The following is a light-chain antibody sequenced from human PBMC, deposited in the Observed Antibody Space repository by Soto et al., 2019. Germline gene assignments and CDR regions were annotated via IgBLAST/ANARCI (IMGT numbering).Light chain of an antibody. V-gene: IGLV2-8*01. J-gene: IGLJ1*01. CDR2: EVS. CDR1: SSDVTGYNY. CDR3: RSDVANTLV. Sequence: QSALTQPPSASGSPGQSVTISCTGTSSDVTGYNYVSWYQQHPGKAPKLMIHEVSKRPSGVPDRFAGSKSGNTASLTVSGLQAEDEADYYCRSDVANTLVFGTGTKLTV.